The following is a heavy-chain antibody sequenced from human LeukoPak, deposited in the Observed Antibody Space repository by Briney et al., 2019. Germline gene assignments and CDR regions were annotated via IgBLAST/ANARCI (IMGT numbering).Heavy chain of an antibody. CDR2: IYYSGST. J-gene: IGHJ5*02. D-gene: IGHD5-18*01. Sequence: SQTLSLTCTVSGGSITSGSYYWSWIRQPPGKGLEWIGSIYYSGSTYYNPSLKSRVAISVDTSKNQFSLKLSSVTAADTAVYYCARDRQLWYWFDPWGQGTLVTVSS. CDR1: GGSITSGSYY. V-gene: IGHV4-39*07. CDR3: ARDRQLWYWFDP.